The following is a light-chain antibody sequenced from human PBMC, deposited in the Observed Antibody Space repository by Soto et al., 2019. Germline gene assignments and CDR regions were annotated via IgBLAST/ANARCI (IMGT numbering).Light chain of an antibody. Sequence: QSALAQPPSASGSPGQSVTISCTGTKNDIGVYDFVSWYRHQPGKAPRLIIYEVVQRPSGVPDRFSGSKSGNTASLTVSGLQAADEADYFCKSYAGSNTYVFGSGTKVTVL. V-gene: IGLV2-8*01. CDR3: KSYAGSNTYV. J-gene: IGLJ1*01. CDR1: KNDIGVYDF. CDR2: EVV.